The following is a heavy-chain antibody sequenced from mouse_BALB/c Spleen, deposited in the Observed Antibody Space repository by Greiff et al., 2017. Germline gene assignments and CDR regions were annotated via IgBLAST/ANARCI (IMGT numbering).Heavy chain of an antibody. CDR2: IRLKSNNYAT. CDR1: GFTFSNYW. V-gene: IGHV6-6*02. J-gene: IGHJ3*01. D-gene: IGHD1-1*01. CDR3: TPHYYGSSNWFAY. Sequence: EVMLVESGGGLVQPGGSMKLSCVASGFTFSNYWMNWVRQSPEKGLEWVAEIRLKSNNYATHYAESVKGRFTISRDDSKSSVYLQMNNLRAEDTGIYYCTPHYYGSSNWFAYWGQGTLVTVSA.